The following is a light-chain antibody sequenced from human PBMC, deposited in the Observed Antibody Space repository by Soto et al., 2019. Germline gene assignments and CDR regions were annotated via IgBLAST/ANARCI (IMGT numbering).Light chain of an antibody. CDR1: SSNIGSNT. V-gene: IGLV1-44*01. Sequence: QSVLTQPPSASGTPGQRVTISCSGSSSNIGSNTVKWYQQLPGTAPKLLIYHNNQRPSGVPDRFSGSQSGTSASLAISGLKCEDEADYYCAAWDDSLNGVIFGGGTKLTVL. J-gene: IGLJ2*01. CDR3: AAWDDSLNGVI. CDR2: HNN.